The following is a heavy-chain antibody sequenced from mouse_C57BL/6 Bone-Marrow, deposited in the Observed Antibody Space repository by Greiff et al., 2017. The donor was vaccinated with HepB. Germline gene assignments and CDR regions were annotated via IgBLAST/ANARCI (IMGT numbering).Heavy chain of an antibody. CDR1: GYTFTSYW. V-gene: IGHV1-69*01. Sequence: QVQLKQPGAELVMPGASVKLSCKASGYTFTSYWMHWVKQRPGQGLEWIGEIDPSDSYTNYNQKFKGKSTLPVDKSSSTAYMQLSSLTSEDSAVYYCAREGEDYLFAYWGQGTLVTVSA. J-gene: IGHJ3*01. CDR3: AREGEDYLFAY. D-gene: IGHD2-4*01. CDR2: IDPSDSYT.